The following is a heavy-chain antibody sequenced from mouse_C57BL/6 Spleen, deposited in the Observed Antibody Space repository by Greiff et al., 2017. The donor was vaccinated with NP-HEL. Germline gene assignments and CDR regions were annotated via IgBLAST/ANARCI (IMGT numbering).Heavy chain of an antibody. V-gene: IGHV5-17*01. CDR3: ATYGYPFAY. Sequence: EVMLVESGGGLVKPGGSLKLSCAASGFTFSDYGMHWVRQAPEKGLEWVAYISSGSSTIYYADTVKGRFTISRDNAKNTLFLQMTSLRSEDTAMYYCATYGYPFAYWGQGTLVTVSA. CDR1: GFTFSDYG. CDR2: ISSGSSTI. D-gene: IGHD2-2*01. J-gene: IGHJ3*01.